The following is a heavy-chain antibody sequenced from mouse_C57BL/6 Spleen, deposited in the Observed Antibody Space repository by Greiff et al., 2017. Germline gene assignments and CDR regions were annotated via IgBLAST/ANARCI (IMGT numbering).Heavy chain of an antibody. V-gene: IGHV1-76*01. Sequence: VQLQQSGAELVRPGASVKLSCKASGYTFTDYYINWVKQRPGQGLEWIARIYPGSGNTYYNEKFKGKATLTAQKASSTAYMQLSSLTSEDSAVYFCARGGGYYFDDWGQGTTLTVSS. CDR1: GYTFTDYY. CDR2: IYPGSGNT. J-gene: IGHJ2*01. CDR3: ARGGGYYFDD.